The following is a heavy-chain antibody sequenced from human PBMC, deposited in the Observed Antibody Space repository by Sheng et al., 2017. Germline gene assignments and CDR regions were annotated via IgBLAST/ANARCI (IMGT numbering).Heavy chain of an antibody. CDR3: ARDRGSSWYAYFDY. CDR1: GFTFSTYG. CDR2: VWYDGSNK. D-gene: IGHD6-13*01. J-gene: IGHJ4*02. V-gene: IGHV3-33*01. Sequence: QVQLVESGGGVVQPGRSLRLSCAASGFTFSTYGLHWVRQAPGKGLEWVAVVWYDGSNKYYADSVKGRFTISRDNSKNTLYLQMNSLRAEDTAVYYCARDRGSSWYAYFDYWGQG.